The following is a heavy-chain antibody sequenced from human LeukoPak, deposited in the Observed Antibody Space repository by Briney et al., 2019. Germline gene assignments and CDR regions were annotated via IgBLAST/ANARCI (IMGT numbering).Heavy chain of an antibody. Sequence: SETLSLTCAVYGGSFSVYYWSCIRQPPGKGLEWIGEINHSGCTNYNPSLKSRVTISVDTSKNQFSLKLSSVTAADTAVYYCARVGIYCSSTSCRLPPIPYGMDVWGQGTTVTVSS. CDR3: ARVGIYCSSTSCRLPPIPYGMDV. CDR1: GGSFSVYY. V-gene: IGHV4-34*01. J-gene: IGHJ6*02. D-gene: IGHD2-2*01. CDR2: INHSGCT.